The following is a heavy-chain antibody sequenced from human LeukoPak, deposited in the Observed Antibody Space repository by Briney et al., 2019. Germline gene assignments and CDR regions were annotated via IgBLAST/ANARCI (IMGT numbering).Heavy chain of an antibody. V-gene: IGHV3-30*18. CDR1: GFTFSSYG. CDR2: ISYDGSNK. D-gene: IGHD2-2*01. Sequence: PGGSLRLSCAASGFTFSSYGMHWVRQAPGKGLEWVAVISYDGSNKYYADSVKGRFTISRDNSKNTLYLQMNSLRAEDTAVYYCAKDKGPAYCSSTSCYSGTDYWGQGTLVTVSS. J-gene: IGHJ4*02. CDR3: AKDKGPAYCSSTSCYSGTDY.